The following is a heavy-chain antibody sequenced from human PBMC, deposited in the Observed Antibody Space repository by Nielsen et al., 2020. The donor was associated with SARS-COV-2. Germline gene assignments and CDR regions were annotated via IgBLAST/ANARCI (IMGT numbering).Heavy chain of an antibody. V-gene: IGHV3-7*03. Sequence: GESLKISCAASGFTFSTYWMHWVRQAPGKGLACVANIKEDGSEKYYVDSVKGRFTISRDNAKNSLYLQMNTLGAEDTAVYYCVRGRGMVVWGQGTTVTVSS. CDR2: IKEDGSEK. CDR3: VRGRGMVV. CDR1: GFTFSTYW. J-gene: IGHJ6*02.